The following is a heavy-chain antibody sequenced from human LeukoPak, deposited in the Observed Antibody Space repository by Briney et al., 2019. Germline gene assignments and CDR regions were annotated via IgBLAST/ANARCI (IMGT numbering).Heavy chain of an antibody. J-gene: IGHJ4*02. CDR3: ARGLYDYVWEALYFDY. V-gene: IGHV4-59*12. D-gene: IGHD3-16*01. CDR2: IHYSGST. Sequence: SETLSLTCTVSGGSISSYYWSWIRQPPGKGLEWIGYIHYSGSTNYNPSLQSRVTISVDTSKNQFSLKLSSVTAADTAVYYCARGLYDYVWEALYFDYWGQGTLVTVSS. CDR1: GGSISSYY.